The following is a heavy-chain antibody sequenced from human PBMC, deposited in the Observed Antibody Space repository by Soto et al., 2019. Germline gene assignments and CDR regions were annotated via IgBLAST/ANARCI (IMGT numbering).Heavy chain of an antibody. Sequence: ASVKVSCTASGYTFTSYGISWVRQAPGQGLEWMGWISAYNGNTNCAQKLQGRVTMTTDTSTTTAYMELRSLRSDDTAIYYCARGTTVTTTPTYYYMDVWGKGTTVTVSS. CDR1: GYTFTSYG. V-gene: IGHV1-18*01. D-gene: IGHD4-4*01. CDR2: ISAYNGNT. J-gene: IGHJ6*03. CDR3: ARGTTVTTTPTYYYMDV.